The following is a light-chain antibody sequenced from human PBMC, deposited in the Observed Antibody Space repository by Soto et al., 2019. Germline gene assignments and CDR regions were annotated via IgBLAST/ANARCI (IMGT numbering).Light chain of an antibody. CDR1: QSVSSSY. CDR3: QQYGSSGT. Sequence: EVVLTQSPGTLSLSPGKRATLSCRASQSVSSSYLAWYQQQPGQAPRLLIYGASSRATGIPDRFSGSGSGTDFTLTISRMEPEDFAVYYCQQYGSSGTFGQGTKVDI. V-gene: IGKV3-20*01. J-gene: IGKJ1*01. CDR2: GAS.